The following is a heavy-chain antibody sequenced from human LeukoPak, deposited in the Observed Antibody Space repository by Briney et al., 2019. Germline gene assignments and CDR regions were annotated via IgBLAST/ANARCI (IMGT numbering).Heavy chain of an antibody. D-gene: IGHD1-7*01. J-gene: IGHJ5*02. Sequence: SETLSLTCTVSAGSISSSSYYWGWIRQPPGKGLEWIGSIYYSGSTYYNPSLKSRVTISVDTSKNQFSLKLSSVTAADTAVYYCARQVTGTTRRFDPWGQGTLVTVSS. CDR3: ARQVTGTTRRFDP. V-gene: IGHV4-39*01. CDR1: AGSISSSSYY. CDR2: IYYSGST.